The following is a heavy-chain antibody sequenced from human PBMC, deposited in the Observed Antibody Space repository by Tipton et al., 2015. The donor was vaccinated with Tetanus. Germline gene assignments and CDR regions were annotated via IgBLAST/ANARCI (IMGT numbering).Heavy chain of an antibody. CDR3: ARSGYYSRASYHYRMDV. CDR2: VYYSGST. CDR1: GGSINNYY. Sequence: TLSLTCTVSGGSINNYYWSWIRQPPGKGLEWIGYVYYSGSTNYNPSLKSRVTISVETSKNQFSLNLSSVTAAATAVYYCARSGYYSRASYHYRMDVWGQG. D-gene: IGHD3-9*01. V-gene: IGHV4-59*12. J-gene: IGHJ6*02.